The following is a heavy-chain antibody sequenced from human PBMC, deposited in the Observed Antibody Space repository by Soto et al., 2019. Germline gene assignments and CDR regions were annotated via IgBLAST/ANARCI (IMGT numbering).Heavy chain of an antibody. J-gene: IGHJ4*02. D-gene: IGHD5-18*01. Sequence: ASVKVSCKASGYTFTSYGISWVRQAPGQGLEWMGWISAYNGNTNYAQKLQGRVTMTTDTSTSTAYMELRSLRSDDTAVYYCASGSVAYSYGPGYDYWGQGTLVTVSS. CDR1: GYTFTSYG. V-gene: IGHV1-18*01. CDR2: ISAYNGNT. CDR3: ASGSVAYSYGPGYDY.